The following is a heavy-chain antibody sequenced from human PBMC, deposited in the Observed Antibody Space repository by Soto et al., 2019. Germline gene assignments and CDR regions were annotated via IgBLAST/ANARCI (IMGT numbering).Heavy chain of an antibody. CDR2: INSDTGYT. CDR1: GFPFSHHS. V-gene: IGHV1-3*04. D-gene: IGHD3-10*01. J-gene: IGHJ5*02. Sequence: ASVKVSCKASGFPFSHHSIHWVRQAPGQRLEWMGWINSDTGYTKYSQKFQARLTITWDSSAKTAYMELSSLQSEDTAVYYCVRGKEAGVWFDPWGQGTLVTVSS. CDR3: VRGKEAGVWFDP.